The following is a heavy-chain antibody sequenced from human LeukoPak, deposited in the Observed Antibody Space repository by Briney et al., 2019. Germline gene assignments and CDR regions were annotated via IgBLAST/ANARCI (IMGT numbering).Heavy chain of an antibody. CDR2: MNPNSANT. V-gene: IGHV1-8*01. CDR3: TTAGERPIRYFDY. Sequence: ASVKVSCKASGYSFSSYDINWVRQATGQGLEWMGWMNPNSANTGYAQTFQGRGTMTRNTSITTAYMELGGVISEGTAVYFCTTAGERPIRYFDYWGQGTLVTVSS. D-gene: IGHD3-9*01. CDR1: GYSFSSYD. J-gene: IGHJ4*02.